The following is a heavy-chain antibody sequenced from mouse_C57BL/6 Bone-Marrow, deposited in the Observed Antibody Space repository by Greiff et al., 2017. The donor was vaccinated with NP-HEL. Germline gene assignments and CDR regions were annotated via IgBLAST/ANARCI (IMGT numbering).Heavy chain of an antibody. CDR2: INYDGSST. D-gene: IGHD2-3*01. CDR3: ARGNGYLRGIDY. CDR1: GFTFSDYY. V-gene: IGHV5-16*01. Sequence: EVNLVESEGGLVQPGSSMKLSCTASGFTFSDYYMAWVRQVPEKGLEWVANINYDGSSTYYLDSLKSRFIISRDNAKNILYLQMSSLKSEDTATYYCARGNGYLRGIDYWGQGTTLTVSS. J-gene: IGHJ2*01.